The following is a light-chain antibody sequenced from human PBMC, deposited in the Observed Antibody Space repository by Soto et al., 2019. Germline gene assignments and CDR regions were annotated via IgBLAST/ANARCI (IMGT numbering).Light chain of an antibody. CDR3: AAWDDSLSGGV. CDR2: SNN. CDR1: SXXXXXXX. V-gene: IGLV1-47*02. J-gene: IGLJ2*01. Sequence: QSVLTQXXXAXGTPGQXXXXXXSGSSXXXXXXXVYWYQQXPXTAPXXLIYSNNQRPSGVPDRFSGSKSGTSASLAISGLXSEDEADYYCAAWDDSLSGGVFGGGTKLTVL.